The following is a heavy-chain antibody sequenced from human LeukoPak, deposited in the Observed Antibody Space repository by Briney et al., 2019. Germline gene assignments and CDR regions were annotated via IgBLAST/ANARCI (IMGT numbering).Heavy chain of an antibody. CDR2: IYSSGST. Sequence: SETLSLTCTVSGASISGSGYYWGWIRQPPGKGLEWIGSIYSSGSTYYNASLQRRVTISIETSKNQISLRLNSVTAADTAMYYCAKSGGYGLIDYWGQGTLVTVSS. J-gene: IGHJ4*02. D-gene: IGHD1-26*01. CDR1: GASISGSGYY. CDR3: AKSGGYGLIDY. V-gene: IGHV4-39*01.